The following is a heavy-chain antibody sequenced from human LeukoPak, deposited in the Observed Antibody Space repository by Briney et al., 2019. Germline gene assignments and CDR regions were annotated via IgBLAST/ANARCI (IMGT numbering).Heavy chain of an antibody. D-gene: IGHD2-21*02. CDR2: IYSGGST. J-gene: IGHJ4*02. CDR1: GFTVSSNY. CDR3: ARDVAPYCGGDCYSS. V-gene: IGHV3-66*01. Sequence: PGGSLRLSCAASGFTVSSNYMSWVCQAPGKGLEWVSVIYSGGSTYYADSVKGRFTISRDNSKNTLYLQMNSLRAEDTAVYYCARDVAPYCGGDCYSSWGQGTLVTVSS.